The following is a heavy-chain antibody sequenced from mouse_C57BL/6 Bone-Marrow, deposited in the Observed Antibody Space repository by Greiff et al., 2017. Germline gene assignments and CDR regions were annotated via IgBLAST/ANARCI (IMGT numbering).Heavy chain of an antibody. CDR1: GYTFTSYG. CDR2: IYPRNGNT. J-gene: IGHJ3*01. CDR3: ARLCARGWFAY. Sequence: VQLQESGAELARPGASVKLSCKASGYTFTSYGISWVKQRPGQGLEWIGEIYPRNGNTYYKEKFKGKATLTAAKSSSTAYMELRSLASADSAVSFCARLCARGWFAYWGQGTLVTVSA. V-gene: IGHV1-81*01.